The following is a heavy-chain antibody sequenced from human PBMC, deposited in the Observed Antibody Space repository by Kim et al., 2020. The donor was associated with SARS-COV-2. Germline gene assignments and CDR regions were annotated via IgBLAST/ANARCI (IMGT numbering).Heavy chain of an antibody. J-gene: IGHJ4*02. V-gene: IGHV4-59*08. Sequence: SETLSLTCTVSGGSISGYYWSWIRQPPGKGLEWIGYIYYSGGTDYNPSLNSRVTISVDTSKNQFSLKLTSMTAADTAVYYCARYRRLAAHPFPFDYWGQG. CDR3: ARYRRLAAHPFPFDY. D-gene: IGHD6-13*01. CDR2: IYYSGGT. CDR1: GGSISGYY.